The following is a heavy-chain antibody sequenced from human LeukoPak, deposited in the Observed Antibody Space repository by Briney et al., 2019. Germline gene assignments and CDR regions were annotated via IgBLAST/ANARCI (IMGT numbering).Heavy chain of an antibody. CDR2: IYYSGST. Sequence: SETLSLTCTVSGGSISSTAYYWGWIRQPPGKGLQWIGSIYYSGSTYYNPSLKSRLTISVDTSKNQFSLKLSSVTAADTAVYYCARQEEITVRGGYSYGPIDYWGQGTLVTVSS. CDR3: ARQEEITVRGGYSYGPIDY. CDR1: GGSISSTAYY. V-gene: IGHV4-39*01. J-gene: IGHJ4*02. D-gene: IGHD5-18*01.